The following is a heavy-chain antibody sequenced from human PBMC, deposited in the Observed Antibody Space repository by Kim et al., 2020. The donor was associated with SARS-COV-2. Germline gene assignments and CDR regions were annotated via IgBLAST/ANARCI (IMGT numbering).Heavy chain of an antibody. V-gene: IGHV1-18*01. CDR2: ISAYNGNT. CDR3: ARGQLTVLRYFDWLSATPATALQPPYFDY. Sequence: ASVKVSCKASGYTFTSYGISWVRQAPGQGLEWMGWISAYNGNTNYAQKLQGRVTMTTDTSTSTAYMELRSLRSDDTAVYYCARGQLTVLRYFDWLSATPATALQPPYFDYWGQGTLVAVSS. CDR1: GYTFTSYG. D-gene: IGHD3-9*01. J-gene: IGHJ4*02.